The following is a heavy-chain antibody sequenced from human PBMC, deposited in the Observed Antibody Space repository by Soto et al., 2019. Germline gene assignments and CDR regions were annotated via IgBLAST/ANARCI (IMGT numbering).Heavy chain of an antibody. CDR1: GDSISSYY. J-gene: IGHJ6*02. Sequence: PSETLSLPCTVSGDSISSYYWTWIRQPPGKGLELIGYISYSGSTRYNPSLKRRVTISVYMSNNQFALKLSSVIAADTAVYYCARAYGGFVNGLVVLGQGTSVAVFS. V-gene: IGHV4-59*01. D-gene: IGHD5-12*01. CDR3: ARAYGGFVNGLVV. CDR2: ISYSGST.